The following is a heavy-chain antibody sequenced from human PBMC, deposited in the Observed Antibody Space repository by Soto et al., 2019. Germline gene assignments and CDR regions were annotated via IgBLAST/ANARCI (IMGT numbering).Heavy chain of an antibody. J-gene: IGHJ3*02. CDR2: IYPGDSDT. V-gene: IGHV5-51*01. D-gene: IGHD4-17*01. Sequence: PGESLKISCKGSGYSFTSYWIGWVRQMPGKGLEWMGIIYPGDSDTRYSPSFQGQVIISADKSISTAYLQWSSLKASDAAMYYCATSTTVTTGRGDIWGQGTMVTASS. CDR1: GYSFTSYW. CDR3: ATSTTVTTGRGDI.